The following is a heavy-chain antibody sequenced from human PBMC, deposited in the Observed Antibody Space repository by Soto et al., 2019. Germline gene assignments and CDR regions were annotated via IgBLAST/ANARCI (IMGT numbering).Heavy chain of an antibody. V-gene: IGHV3-11*01. Sequence: GGSLRLSCTVSGFTFSNYYMAWIRQAPGKGLEWISYISTSGTSTFYADSVKGRFTISRDNAMNSLFLQMNGLGVEDTAVYLCARDGVLFRAGFDSWGQGTLVTVS. J-gene: IGHJ4*02. CDR1: GFTFSNYY. CDR2: ISTSGTST. D-gene: IGHD3-16*01. CDR3: ARDGVLFRAGFDS.